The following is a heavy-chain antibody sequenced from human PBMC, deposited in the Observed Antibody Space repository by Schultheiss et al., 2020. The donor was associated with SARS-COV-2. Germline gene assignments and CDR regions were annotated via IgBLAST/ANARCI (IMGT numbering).Heavy chain of an antibody. J-gene: IGHJ4*02. CDR2: MYYSGST. Sequence: SETLSLTCTVSGGSISSSTYYWGWIRQPPGKGLEWIGNMYYSGSTYYNPSLKSRVSISIDTSKNQFSLKLSSVTAADTAVYYCARHVVAAGPSFDYWGQGTLVTVSS. CDR3: ARHVVAAGPSFDY. V-gene: IGHV4-39*01. CDR1: GGSISSSTYY. D-gene: IGHD6-6*01.